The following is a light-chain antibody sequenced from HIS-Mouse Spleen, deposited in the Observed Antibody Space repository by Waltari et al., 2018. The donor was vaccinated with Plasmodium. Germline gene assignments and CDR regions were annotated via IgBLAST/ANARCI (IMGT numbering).Light chain of an antibody. V-gene: IGKV1-17*03. Sequence: DIQMTQSPPAIPASVGDRVTITCRASQSISNYLAWFQQKPGQVPKRLIYAASSLQSGVPSRFSGSGSGTEFTLTISSLQPEDFATYYCLQHNSYPMYTFGQGTKLEIK. CDR2: AAS. CDR3: LQHNSYPMYT. J-gene: IGKJ2*01. CDR1: QSISNY.